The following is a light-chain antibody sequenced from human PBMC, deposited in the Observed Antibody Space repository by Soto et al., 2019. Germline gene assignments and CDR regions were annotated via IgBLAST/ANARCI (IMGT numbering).Light chain of an antibody. V-gene: IGLV2-14*01. Sequence: QSALTQPASVSGSPGQSITISCTGTSSDVGGYNYVSWYQQHPGKAPKLMIYEVSNRPSGVSNRFSGSKSGNTVSLTISGLQAEDEAEYYCSSYTSSSTLVFGGGTKLTVL. J-gene: IGLJ2*01. CDR1: SSDVGGYNY. CDR2: EVS. CDR3: SSYTSSSTLV.